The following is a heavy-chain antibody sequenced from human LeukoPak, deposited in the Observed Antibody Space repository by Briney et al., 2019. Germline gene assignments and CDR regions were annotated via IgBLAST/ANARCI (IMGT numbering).Heavy chain of an antibody. CDR2: IWYDGSNR. V-gene: IGHV3-33*01. J-gene: IGHJ4*02. Sequence: GGSLRLSCAASGFTFSSYGMHWVRRAPGKGLEWVVVIWYDGSNRFYADSVKGRFTISRDNSKNTLYLQMNSLRAEDTAVYYCARDRAAADLDYWGQGTLVTVSS. CDR1: GFTFSSYG. D-gene: IGHD6-13*01. CDR3: ARDRAAADLDY.